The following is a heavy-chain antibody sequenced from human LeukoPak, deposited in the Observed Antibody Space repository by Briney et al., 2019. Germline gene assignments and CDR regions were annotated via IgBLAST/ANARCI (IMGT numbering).Heavy chain of an antibody. CDR2: ISSGSGTI. Sequence: GGSLRLSCAASGSTFSSYNINWVRQAPGKGLEWVSYISSGSGTIYYADSVKGRFTISRDNAKNSLFLQMNSLRAEDTAVYYCAALRGLQNWYFDLWGRGTLATVSS. J-gene: IGHJ2*01. CDR3: AALRGLQNWYFDL. V-gene: IGHV3-48*01. D-gene: IGHD4-17*01. CDR1: GSTFSSYN.